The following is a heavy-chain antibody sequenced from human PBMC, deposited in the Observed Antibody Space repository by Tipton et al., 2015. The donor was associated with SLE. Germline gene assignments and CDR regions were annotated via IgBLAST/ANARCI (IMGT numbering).Heavy chain of an antibody. J-gene: IGHJ3*02. CDR2: ISSSSSYI. CDR1: GFTFSSYS. Sequence: SLRLSCAASGFTFSSYSMNWVRQAPGKGLEWVSSISSSSSYIYYADSVKGRFTISRDNAKNSLYLQMNSLRAEDTAVYYCARGGVRRAFDIWGQGTMVTVSS. V-gene: IGHV3-21*01. CDR3: ARGGVRRAFDI. D-gene: IGHD2-8*01.